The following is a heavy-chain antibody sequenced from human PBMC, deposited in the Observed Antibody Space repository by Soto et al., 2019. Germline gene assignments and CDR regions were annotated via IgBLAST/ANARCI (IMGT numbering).Heavy chain of an antibody. CDR2: INPNSGGT. J-gene: IGHJ6*02. D-gene: IGHD6-6*01. V-gene: IGHV1-2*04. CDR1: GYTFTGYY. CDR3: ARVGVAARRQGYYGMDV. Sequence: GASVKVSCKASGYTFTGYYMHWVRQAPGQGLGWMGWINPNSGGTNYAQKFQGWVTMTRDTSISTAYMELSRLRSDDTAVYYCARVGVAARRQGYYGMDVWGQGTTVTVSS.